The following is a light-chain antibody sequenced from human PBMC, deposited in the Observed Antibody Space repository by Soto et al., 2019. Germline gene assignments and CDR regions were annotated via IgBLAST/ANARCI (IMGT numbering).Light chain of an antibody. V-gene: IGLV2-14*03. CDR2: DVN. Sequence: APIQPAAGPEAPRQSLTISCTVTSSDVGGYIYVSWYQQHPGKAPKLMIYDVNNRPSGVSNRFSGSKSGNTASLTISGLQTEDEADYYCVSYTTSTSYVFGSGTKVTVL. J-gene: IGLJ1*01. CDR3: VSYTTSTSYV. CDR1: SSDVGGYIY.